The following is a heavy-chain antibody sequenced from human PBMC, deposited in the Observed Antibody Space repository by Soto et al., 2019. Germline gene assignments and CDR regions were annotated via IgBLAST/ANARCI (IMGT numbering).Heavy chain of an antibody. V-gene: IGHV3-30*18. J-gene: IGHJ6*02. CDR1: GFTFSSYG. Sequence: QVQLVESRGGVVQPGRSLRLSCAASGFTFSSYGMHWVRQAPGKGLEWVAVISYDGSNKYYADSVKGRFTISRDNSKNTLYLQMNSLRAEDTAVYYCAKDRGYDFWSGRIAYGMDVWGQGTTVTVSS. CDR3: AKDRGYDFWSGRIAYGMDV. CDR2: ISYDGSNK. D-gene: IGHD3-3*01.